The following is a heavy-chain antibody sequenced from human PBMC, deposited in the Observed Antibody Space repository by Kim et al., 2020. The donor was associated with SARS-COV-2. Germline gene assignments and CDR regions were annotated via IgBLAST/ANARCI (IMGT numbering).Heavy chain of an antibody. Sequence: DSVKGRFIISRDNSKNTLYLQMNSRRAEDTAVYYCAKDRVPAAPYYFDYWGQGTLVTGSS. CDR3: AKDRVPAAPYYFDY. V-gene: IGHV3-23*01. J-gene: IGHJ4*02. D-gene: IGHD2-2*01.